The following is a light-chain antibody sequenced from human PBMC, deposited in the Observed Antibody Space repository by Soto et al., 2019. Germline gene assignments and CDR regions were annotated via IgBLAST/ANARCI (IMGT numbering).Light chain of an antibody. V-gene: IGLV2-14*01. J-gene: IGLJ1*01. CDR1: SSDVGGYNY. Sequence: QSVLTQPASVSGSPGQSITISCAGTSSDVGGYNYVSWYQQHPGKAPKFMIYDVSNRPSGVSNLFSGSKSGNTASLTISGLQAEDEADYYCSSYTSSSTPRYVFGTGTKVTVL. CDR3: SSYTSSSTPRYV. CDR2: DVS.